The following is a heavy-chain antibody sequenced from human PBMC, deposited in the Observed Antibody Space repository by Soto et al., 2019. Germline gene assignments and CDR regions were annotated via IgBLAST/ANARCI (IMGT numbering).Heavy chain of an antibody. V-gene: IGHV1-58*02. D-gene: IGHD3-3*01. Sequence: ASVKVSCKASGFTFTSSAMQWVRQARGQRLEWIGWIVVGSGNTNYAQKFQERVTITRDMSTSKAYMELSSLRSEDTAVYYCAAVPDYDFGSGPSWTMDVWGKGTTVTVSS. J-gene: IGHJ6*04. CDR2: IVVGSGNT. CDR3: AAVPDYDFGSGPSWTMDV. CDR1: GFTFTSSA.